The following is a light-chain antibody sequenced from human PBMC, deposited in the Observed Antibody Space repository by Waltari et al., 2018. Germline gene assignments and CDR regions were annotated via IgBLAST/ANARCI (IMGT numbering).Light chain of an antibody. CDR3: QQYDYLPALT. Sequence: DIQMTQSPSSLSASVGDRVPITCQACQDIMHYLNWFQQKPVKSPKLLIFDETNLETGVPSSFRGSGSGADFTFTISSLQPEDVASYYCQQYDYLPALTFGGGTKVEIK. J-gene: IGKJ4*01. CDR2: DET. V-gene: IGKV1-33*01. CDR1: QDIMHY.